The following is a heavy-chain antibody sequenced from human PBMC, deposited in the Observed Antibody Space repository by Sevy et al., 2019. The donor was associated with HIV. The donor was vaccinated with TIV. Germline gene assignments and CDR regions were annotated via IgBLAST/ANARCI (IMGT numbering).Heavy chain of an antibody. V-gene: IGHV1-2*06. CDR1: GYTFTGYY. Sequence: ASVKVSCKASGYTFTGYYMHWVRQAPGQGLEWMGRINPNSGGTNYAQKFQGRVTMTRDTSISTAYMELSRLTSDDTAIYYCAKDKLLDAFDIWGQGTRVTVSS. CDR2: INPNSGGT. J-gene: IGHJ3*02. D-gene: IGHD2-15*01. CDR3: AKDKLLDAFDI.